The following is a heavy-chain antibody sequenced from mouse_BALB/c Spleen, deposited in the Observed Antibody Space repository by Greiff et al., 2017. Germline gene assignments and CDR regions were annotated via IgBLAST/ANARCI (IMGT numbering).Heavy chain of an antibody. V-gene: IGHV2-9*02. CDR1: GFSLTSYG. J-gene: IGHJ4*01. Sequence: QVQLKESGPGLVAPSQSLSITCTVSGFSLTSYGVHWVRQPPGKGLEWLGVIWAGGSTNYNSALMSRLSISKDNSKSQVFLKMNSLQTDDTAMYYCAREDYGRPYAMDYWGQGTSVTVSS. CDR3: AREDYGRPYAMDY. D-gene: IGHD1-1*01. CDR2: IWAGGST.